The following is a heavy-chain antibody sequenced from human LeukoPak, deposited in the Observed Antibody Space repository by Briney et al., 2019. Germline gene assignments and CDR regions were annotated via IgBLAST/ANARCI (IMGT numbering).Heavy chain of an antibody. CDR2: INPNSGGT. Sequence: ASVKVSCKASGYTFTGYYMHWVRQAPGQGLEWMGWINPNSGGTNYAQKFQGRVTMTRDTSISTAYMELSSLRSEDTAVYYCARVWIPYYYYMDVWGKGTTVTVSS. V-gene: IGHV1-2*02. J-gene: IGHJ6*03. CDR1: GYTFTGYY. CDR3: ARVWIPYYYYMDV. D-gene: IGHD5-18*01.